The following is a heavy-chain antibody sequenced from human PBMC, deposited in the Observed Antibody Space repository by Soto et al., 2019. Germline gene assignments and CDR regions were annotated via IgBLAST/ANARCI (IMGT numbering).Heavy chain of an antibody. CDR3: AKFGMATTKRSPPYYIDY. CDR1: GFTFSSYA. D-gene: IGHD1-1*01. V-gene: IGHV3-23*01. CDR2: ISGSGGGT. J-gene: IGHJ4*02. Sequence: GGSLRLSCGASGFTFSSYAMSWVRQAPEKGLEWVSSISGSGGGTYYADSVKGRFTFSRDNSKNTLYLQMNSLRAEDTAVYYCAKFGMATTKRSPPYYIDYWGQGALVTVSS.